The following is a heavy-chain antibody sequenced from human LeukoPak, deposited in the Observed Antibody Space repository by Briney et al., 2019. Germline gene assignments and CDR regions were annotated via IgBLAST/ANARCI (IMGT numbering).Heavy chain of an antibody. D-gene: IGHD2-2*01. J-gene: IGHJ4*02. Sequence: SETLSLTCAVYGGSFSGYYWSWIRQPPGKGLEWIGEINHSGSTNYNPSLKSRVTISVDTSKNQFSLKLSSVTAADTAVYYCAGGWSTSQRASWYFDYWGQGTLVTVSS. CDR2: INHSGST. V-gene: IGHV4-34*01. CDR1: GGSFSGYY. CDR3: AGGWSTSQRASWYFDY.